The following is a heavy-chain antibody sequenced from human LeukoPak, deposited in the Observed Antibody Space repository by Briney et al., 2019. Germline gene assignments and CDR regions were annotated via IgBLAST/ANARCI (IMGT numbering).Heavy chain of an antibody. Sequence: SETLSLTCTVSGGSISSGGYYWSWIRQHPGKGLEWIGYIYYTGSTYYNPSLKSRVTISVDTSKNQFSLKLSSVTAADTAVYYCARGHYYDILTGYLYYFDYWGQGTLVTVSS. CDR2: IYYTGST. CDR3: ARGHYYDILTGYLYYFDY. CDR1: GGSISSGGYY. V-gene: IGHV4-31*03. J-gene: IGHJ4*02. D-gene: IGHD3-9*01.